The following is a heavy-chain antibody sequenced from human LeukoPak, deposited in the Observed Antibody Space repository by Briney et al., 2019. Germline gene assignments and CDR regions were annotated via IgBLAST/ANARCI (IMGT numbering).Heavy chain of an antibody. D-gene: IGHD3-3*01. CDR3: TTDYDGGY. CDR1: GLTFSNAW. V-gene: IGHV3-15*01. CDR2: IKSKPDGGTI. Sequence: GGSLRLSCAASGLTFSNAWMSWVRQAPGKGLEWVGRIKSKPDGGTIHYAAPVKGRFTVSRDDSKNTVYLQMNSLITEDTAVYYCTTDYDGGYWGQGTLVTVSS. J-gene: IGHJ4*02.